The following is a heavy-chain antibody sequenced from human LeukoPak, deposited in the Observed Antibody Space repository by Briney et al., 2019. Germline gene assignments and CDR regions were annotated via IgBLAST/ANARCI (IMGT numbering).Heavy chain of an antibody. J-gene: IGHJ4*02. V-gene: IGHV4-59*08. CDR1: NGSINSYY. CDR3: ARRSGSGWYIDY. Sequence: PSESLSLTCTVSNGSINSYYWNWIRQPPGKGLEWIGYIYSSGNSNYDPSLKGRVAISINTSHNQFSLKLTSVTAADTAVYYCARRSGSGWYIDYWGQGTLVTVSS. CDR2: IYSSGNS. D-gene: IGHD6-19*01.